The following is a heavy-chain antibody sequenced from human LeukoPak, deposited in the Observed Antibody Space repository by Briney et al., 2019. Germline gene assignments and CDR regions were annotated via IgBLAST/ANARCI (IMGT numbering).Heavy chain of an antibody. CDR3: ARAGGDYYDSSGYPLDY. CDR2: INAGNGNT. Sequence: GASVKVCCKASGYTFTTYAMHWVRQAPGQRLEWMGWINAGNGNTKYSQKFQGRVTITRDTSASTAYMELSSLRSEDTAVYYCARAGGDYYDSSGYPLDYWGQGTLVTVSS. V-gene: IGHV1-3*01. D-gene: IGHD3-22*01. CDR1: GYTFTTYA. J-gene: IGHJ4*02.